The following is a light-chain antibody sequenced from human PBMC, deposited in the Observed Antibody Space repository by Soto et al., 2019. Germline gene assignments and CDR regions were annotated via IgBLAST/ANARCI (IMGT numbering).Light chain of an antibody. CDR2: AAS. V-gene: IGKV1-39*01. CDR3: QQSYSSLRT. CDR1: QSISRH. Sequence: DIQMTQSPSSLSASVGDRVTITCRASQSISRHLNWYQQKPGKAPNLLIYAASRLQSGVPSRFSGSGSGTDFTLTISSLQPEDSATYYCQQSYSSLRTFGQGTKVEIK. J-gene: IGKJ1*01.